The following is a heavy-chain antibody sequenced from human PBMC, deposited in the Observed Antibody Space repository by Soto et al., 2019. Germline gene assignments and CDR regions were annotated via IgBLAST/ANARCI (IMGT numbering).Heavy chain of an antibody. J-gene: IGHJ4*02. V-gene: IGHV4-31*03. D-gene: IGHD6-13*01. CDR1: GDSISSGAYY. CDR3: ARVGNSGSPFDY. Sequence: QVQLQESGPGLVKPSQTLSLTCTVSGDSISSGAYYWSWIRQHPGKGLEWIGYIYYSGSTYYNPSLKSRVTISVDTSKIQFSLKLSSVTAADTGVYYCARVGNSGSPFDYWGQGTLVTVSS. CDR2: IYYSGST.